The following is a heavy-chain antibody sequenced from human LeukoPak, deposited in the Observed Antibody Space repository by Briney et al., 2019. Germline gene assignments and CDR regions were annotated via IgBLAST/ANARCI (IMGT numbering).Heavy chain of an antibody. CDR3: AKGYCSGGSCYWMDY. V-gene: IGHV3-30*18. D-gene: IGHD2-15*01. J-gene: IGHJ4*02. Sequence: GGSLRLSCAASGFTFSSYGMHWVRQAPGKGLEWVAVISYDGSNKYYADSVKGRFTISRDNSKNTLYLQMNSLGAEDTAVYYCAKGYCSGGSCYWMDYWGQGTLVTVSS. CDR1: GFTFSSYG. CDR2: ISYDGSNK.